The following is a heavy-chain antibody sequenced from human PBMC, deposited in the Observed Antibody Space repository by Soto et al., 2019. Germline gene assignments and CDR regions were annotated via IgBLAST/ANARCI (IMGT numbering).Heavy chain of an antibody. J-gene: IGHJ4*02. CDR2: ISSSSSTI. V-gene: IGHV3-48*01. CDR1: GFTFSSYS. CDR3: ASLPPRIVVVVLPFPS. D-gene: IGHD2-15*01. Sequence: GGFLRLSCAASGFTFSSYSMNWVRQAPGKGLEWVSYISSSSSTIYYADSVKGRFTISRDNAKNSLYLQMNSLRAADTAVYYCASLPPRIVVVVLPFPSWGQGTLVTVSS.